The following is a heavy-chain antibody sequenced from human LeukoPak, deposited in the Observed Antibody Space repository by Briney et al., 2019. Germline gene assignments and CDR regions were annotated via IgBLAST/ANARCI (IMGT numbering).Heavy chain of an antibody. J-gene: IGHJ4*02. Sequence: TGGSLRLSCVASGFTFSDYYINWIRQAPGMGLEWIAYLSSGGSMIYYADSVKGRFAISRDNAKNSVYLQMNSLRAEDTALYYCARKIYGSGNYIDYWGQGTLVTVSS. CDR1: GFTFSDYY. CDR2: LSSGGSMI. V-gene: IGHV3-11*01. D-gene: IGHD3-10*01. CDR3: ARKIYGSGNYIDY.